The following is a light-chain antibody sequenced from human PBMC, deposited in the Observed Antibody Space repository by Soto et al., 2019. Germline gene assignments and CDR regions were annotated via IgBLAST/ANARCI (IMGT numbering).Light chain of an antibody. V-gene: IGKV1-33*01. Sequence: DLQMTQSPSSLSASVGDRVTITCQASQDISNYLNWYQHKPGKAPKLLIYDASNLQTGVPSRFSGTGSGTDFTFTISSLQPEDIATYYCQQYDNLFTFGPGTKVDI. CDR1: QDISNY. CDR2: DAS. J-gene: IGKJ3*01. CDR3: QQYDNLFT.